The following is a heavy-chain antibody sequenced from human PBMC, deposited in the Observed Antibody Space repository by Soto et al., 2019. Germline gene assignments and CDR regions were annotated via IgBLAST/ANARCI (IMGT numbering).Heavy chain of an antibody. J-gene: IGHJ4*02. CDR1: GFTFSSYW. D-gene: IGHD3-9*01. V-gene: IGHV3-7*05. Sequence: GGSLRLSCAASGFTFSSYWMSWVRQAPGKGLEWVANIKQDGSEKYYVDSVKGRFTISRDNAKNSLYLQMNSLRAEDTAVYYCARDEYYDIFGFDYWGQGTLVTVSS. CDR2: IKQDGSEK. CDR3: ARDEYYDIFGFDY.